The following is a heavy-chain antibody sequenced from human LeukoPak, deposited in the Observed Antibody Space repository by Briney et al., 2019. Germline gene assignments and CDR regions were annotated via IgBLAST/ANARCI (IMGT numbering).Heavy chain of an antibody. CDR1: GYSFTNYW. V-gene: IGHV5-51*01. D-gene: IGHD2-21*02. CDR3: ARLDPPKAYCGGDCYSGLLDY. Sequence: PGESLKISCKASGYSFTNYWIGWVRQMPGKGLEWMGIIYPGDSDTRYSPSFQGQVTISADKSISTAYLQWSSLKASDTAMYYCARLDPPKAYCGGDCYSGLLDYWGQGTLVTVSS. CDR2: IYPGDSDT. J-gene: IGHJ4*02.